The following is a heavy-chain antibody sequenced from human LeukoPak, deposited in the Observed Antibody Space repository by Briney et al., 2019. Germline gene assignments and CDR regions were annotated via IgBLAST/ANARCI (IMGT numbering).Heavy chain of an antibody. CDR1: GFSFISYG. V-gene: IGHV3-30*18. D-gene: IGHD4-17*01. Sequence: GGSLRLSCAASGFSFISYGMHWVRQAPGKGQEWVGVISDHGRRKDYADSVKGRFTISRDNSKDTLYLQMNSLRAEDTAVYYCAKRPSDYGDYVSYFDYWGQGTLVTVSS. J-gene: IGHJ4*02. CDR2: ISDHGRRK. CDR3: AKRPSDYGDYVSYFDY.